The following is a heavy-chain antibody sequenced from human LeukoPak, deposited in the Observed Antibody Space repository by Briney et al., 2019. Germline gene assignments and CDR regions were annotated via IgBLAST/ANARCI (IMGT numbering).Heavy chain of an antibody. J-gene: IGHJ4*02. CDR3: ARPGYSYGLYYFDY. CDR2: FDPEDGET. Sequence: ASVKVSCKVSGYTLTESSMHWVRQAPGKGLEWMGGFDPEDGETIYAQKFQGRVTMTEDTSTDTAYMELSSLRSEDTAVYYCARPGYSYGLYYFDYWGQGTLVTVSS. D-gene: IGHD5-18*01. CDR1: GYTLTESS. V-gene: IGHV1-24*01.